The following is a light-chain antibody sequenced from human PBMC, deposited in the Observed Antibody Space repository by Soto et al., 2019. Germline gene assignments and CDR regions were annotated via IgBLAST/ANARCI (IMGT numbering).Light chain of an antibody. J-gene: IGKJ5*01. CDR3: QQRHMWPIT. V-gene: IGKV3-11*01. CDR2: DAY. CDR1: QSFRGL. Sequence: EVVLTQSPVTLSLAPGERATLSCRASQSFRGLLAWYQQKPGQAPRLLIYDAYNRATGIPPRFSGSGSGTDFTLTSISLDPEDSAVYYCQQRHMWPITFGQGTRLEIK.